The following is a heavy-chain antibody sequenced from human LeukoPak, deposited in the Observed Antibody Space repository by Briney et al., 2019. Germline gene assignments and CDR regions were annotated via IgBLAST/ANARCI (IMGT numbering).Heavy chain of an antibody. CDR2: INPSGGST. Sequence: GASMKVSCKASGYTFTSYYMHWVRQAPGQGLERMGIINPSGGSTNNAQKFQGRVTMTRDTSTSTVNMELSSLRSEDTAVYYCARGGTGTLYDRNYQNDAFDIWGQGTMVTVSS. CDR3: ARGGTGTLYDRNYQNDAFDI. V-gene: IGHV1-46*01. J-gene: IGHJ3*02. D-gene: IGHD1-7*01. CDR1: GYTFTSYY.